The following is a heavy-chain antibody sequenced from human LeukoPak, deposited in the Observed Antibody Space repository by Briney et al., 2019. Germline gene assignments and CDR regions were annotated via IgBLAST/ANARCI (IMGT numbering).Heavy chain of an antibody. CDR3: ARDLYSGSYYDWFDP. D-gene: IGHD1-26*01. V-gene: IGHV1-69*13. J-gene: IGHJ5*02. Sequence: GASVKVSCKASGGTFSSYAISWVRQAPGQGLEWMGGIIPIFGTANYAQKFQGRVTITADESTSTAYMELSILRSEDTAVYYCARDLYSGSYYDWFDPWGQGTLVTVSS. CDR1: GGTFSSYA. CDR2: IIPIFGTA.